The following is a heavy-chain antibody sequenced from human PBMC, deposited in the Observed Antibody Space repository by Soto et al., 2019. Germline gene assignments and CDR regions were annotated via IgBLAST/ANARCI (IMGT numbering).Heavy chain of an antibody. Sequence: QVQLQESGPGLVKPSQTLSLTCTVSGGSISSGDYYWSWIRQPPGKGLEWIGYIYHSGSTYYNPSLKSRFTISVNTSKTPFALKLSSVTAADTAVYYCARERPDGARLDPWGQGTLVTVSS. V-gene: IGHV4-30-4*01. CDR2: IYHSGST. D-gene: IGHD6-6*01. CDR3: ARERPDGARLDP. CDR1: GGSISSGDYY. J-gene: IGHJ5*02.